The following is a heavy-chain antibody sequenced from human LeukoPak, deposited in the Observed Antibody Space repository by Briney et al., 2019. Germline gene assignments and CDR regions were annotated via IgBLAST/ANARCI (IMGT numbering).Heavy chain of an antibody. CDR1: GFTFSNYW. Sequence: GGSLRLSCAATGFTFSNYWMSWVRQAPGKGPEWVANIKQDGNIKQYVDSVEGRFTISRDNAQNSLYLQMNSLRAEDTAVYYCAPRTAAAGSSGNWGQGTLVTVSS. CDR3: APRTAAAGSSGN. D-gene: IGHD6-13*01. V-gene: IGHV3-7*03. J-gene: IGHJ4*02. CDR2: IKQDGNIK.